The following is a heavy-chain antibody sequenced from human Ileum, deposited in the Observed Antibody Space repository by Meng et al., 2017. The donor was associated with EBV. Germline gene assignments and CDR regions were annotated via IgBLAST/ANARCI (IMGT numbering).Heavy chain of an antibody. J-gene: IGHJ4*02. CDR3: ARRPTGIDY. CDR1: GGSRSGAY. V-gene: IGHV4-34*12. CDR2: IIHGGSP. Sequence: QGPLQLWGAALSMPPWTLSLSCAVTGGSRSGAYWNWSRQPPWKGLEWIGEIIHGGSPSYNPSLKSRVTISIDTSKNQLSLMLSSVTAEDTAVDYCARRPTGIDYWGQGTLVTVSS. D-gene: IGHD2-8*02.